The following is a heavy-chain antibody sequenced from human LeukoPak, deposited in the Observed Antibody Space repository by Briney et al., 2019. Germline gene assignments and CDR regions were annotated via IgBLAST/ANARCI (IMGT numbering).Heavy chain of an antibody. CDR2: ISHDGSKI. V-gene: IGHV3-30*04. CDR3: ARVASGTYYVIDF. D-gene: IGHD1-26*01. CDR1: GFSLRSNA. J-gene: IGHJ4*02. Sequence: GGSLRLSCAASGFSLRSNAMHWVRQAPGKGLDWVTVISHDGSKIYYADSVKGRFTFSRDTSKNTLYLQMNSLRVEDTAVYYCARVASGTYYVIDFWGREPWSPSPQ.